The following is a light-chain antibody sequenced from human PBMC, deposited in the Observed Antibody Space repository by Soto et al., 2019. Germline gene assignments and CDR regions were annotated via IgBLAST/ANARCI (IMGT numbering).Light chain of an antibody. CDR1: QSVSTY. V-gene: IGKV3-11*01. CDR3: LQRANWLS. J-gene: IGKJ4*01. Sequence: EIVLTQSPATLSLSAGDRATLSCRASQSVSTYLAWYQQKPGQAPRLLIYDASKRATGIPDRFSGSGSGTDFTLTISSLEPEDFAVYYCLQRANWLSFGGGTKVELK. CDR2: DAS.